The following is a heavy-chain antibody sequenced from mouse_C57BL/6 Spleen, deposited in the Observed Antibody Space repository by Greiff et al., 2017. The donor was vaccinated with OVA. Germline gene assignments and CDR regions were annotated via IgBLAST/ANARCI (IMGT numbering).Heavy chain of an antibody. V-gene: IGHV1-62-2*01. CDR1: GYTFTEYT. J-gene: IGHJ4*01. Sequence: VQLQQSGAELVKPGASVKLSCKASGYTFTEYTIHWVKQRSGQGLEWIGWFYPGSGSIKYNEKFKDKATLTADKSSSTVYMELSRLTSEDSAVYFCARNEEGDYDGPYYYAMDYWGQGTSVTVSS. CDR3: ARNEEGDYDGPYYYAMDY. D-gene: IGHD2-4*01. CDR2: FYPGSGSI.